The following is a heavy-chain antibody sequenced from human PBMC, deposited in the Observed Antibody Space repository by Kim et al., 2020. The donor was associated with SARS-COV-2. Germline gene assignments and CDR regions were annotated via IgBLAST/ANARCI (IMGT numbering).Heavy chain of an antibody. Sequence: GGSLRLSCAGSGFTFSYYWMNWVRQAPGKGLEWVANTKPDGSEKRYVDSVKGRFTISRDNAENTVYLQMSSLRAEDTAVYYCLRSSDYWGQGVLVTVSS. D-gene: IGHD6-6*01. CDR3: LRSSDY. CDR2: TKPDGSEK. J-gene: IGHJ4*02. V-gene: IGHV3-7*01. CDR1: GFTFSYYW.